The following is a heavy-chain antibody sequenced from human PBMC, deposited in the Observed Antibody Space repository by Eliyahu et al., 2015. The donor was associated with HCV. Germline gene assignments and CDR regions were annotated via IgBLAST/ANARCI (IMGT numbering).Heavy chain of an antibody. CDR2: IYWDDEK. D-gene: IGHD1-1*01. J-gene: IGHJ5*02. V-gene: IGHV2-5*02. CDR3: AHLGNVWLDR. CDR1: GFXISXNGVG. Sequence: QITLKESGPTLVKPTQTLTLTCSLSGFXISXNGVGVGXIRQPPGKXLEWLALIYWDDEKFYSPSLQSRLTITKDTSKNQVVLRMTNMDPVDTATYYCAHLGNVWLDRWGQGTLVTVSS.